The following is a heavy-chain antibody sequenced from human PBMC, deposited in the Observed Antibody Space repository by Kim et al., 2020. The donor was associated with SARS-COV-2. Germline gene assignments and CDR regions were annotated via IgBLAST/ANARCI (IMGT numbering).Heavy chain of an antibody. CDR1: GFTFSSYS. Sequence: GGSLRLSCAASGFTFSSYSMNWVRQAPGKGLEWVSSISSSSSYIYYADSVKGRFTISRDNAKNSLYLQMNSLRAEDTAVYYCARGLGSDNWGGYYYCGMDVGGRETTVTVS. CDR3: ARGLGSDNWGGYYYCGMDV. J-gene: IGHJ6*02. V-gene: IGHV3-21*01. D-gene: IGHD7-27*01. CDR2: ISSSSSYI.